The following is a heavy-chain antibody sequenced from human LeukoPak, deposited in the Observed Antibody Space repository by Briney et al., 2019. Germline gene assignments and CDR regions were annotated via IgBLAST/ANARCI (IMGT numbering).Heavy chain of an antibody. Sequence: ASVKVSCKASGYTFTSYGISWVRQAPGQGLEWMGWINPNSGGTNYAQKFQGRVTMTRDTSISTAYMELSRLRSDDTAVYYCAVLDVSRHNYYYMDVWGKGTTVTVSS. V-gene: IGHV1-2*02. CDR2: INPNSGGT. J-gene: IGHJ6*03. CDR3: AVLDVSRHNYYYMDV. D-gene: IGHD3-16*01. CDR1: GYTFTSYG.